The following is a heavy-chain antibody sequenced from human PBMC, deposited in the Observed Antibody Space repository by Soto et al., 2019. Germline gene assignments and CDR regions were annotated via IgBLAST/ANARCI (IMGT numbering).Heavy chain of an antibody. CDR3: ARGQRTIFGVVHTIWFDP. Sequence: PSETLSLTCTVSGGSISSGDYYWSWIRQPPGKGLEWIGYIYYSGSTYYNPSLKSRVTISVDTSKNQFSLKLSSVTAADTAVYYCARGQRTIFGVVHTIWFDPWGQGTLVTVSS. J-gene: IGHJ5*02. CDR2: IYYSGST. CDR1: GGSISSGDYY. V-gene: IGHV4-30-4*01. D-gene: IGHD3-3*01.